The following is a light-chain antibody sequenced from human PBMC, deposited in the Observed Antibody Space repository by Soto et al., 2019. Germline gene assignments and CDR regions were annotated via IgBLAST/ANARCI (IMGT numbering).Light chain of an antibody. Sequence: QSVLTQPASVPWSPGQSITISCTGACSDVGGFDHVSWYQQHPGKVPRLLIYDVSSRPSGVSDRFSGSKSGNTASLTISGLQAEDEADYYCNSFTTTNTYVFGTGTKVTVL. V-gene: IGLV2-14*03. CDR2: DVS. J-gene: IGLJ1*01. CDR1: CSDVGGFDH. CDR3: NSFTTTNTYV.